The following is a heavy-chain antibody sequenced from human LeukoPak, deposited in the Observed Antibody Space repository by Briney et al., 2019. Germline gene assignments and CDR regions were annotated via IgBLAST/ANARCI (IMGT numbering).Heavy chain of an antibody. V-gene: IGHV1-2*02. D-gene: IGHD2-21*02. CDR1: GYTFTSYY. CDR3: ARGVTARGFYYYMDI. CDR2: INPTSGGT. J-gene: IGHJ6*03. Sequence: ASVKVSCKASGYTFTSYYIHWVRQAPGQGLEWMGWINPTSGGTNYAQKFQGRVTMTRDTSISTAYMELSRLRSDDTAVYSCARGVTARGFYYYMDIWGRGTTVTISS.